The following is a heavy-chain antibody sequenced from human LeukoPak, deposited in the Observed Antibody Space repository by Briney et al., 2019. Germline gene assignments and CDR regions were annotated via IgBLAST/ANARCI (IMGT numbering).Heavy chain of an antibody. J-gene: IGHJ4*02. Sequence: ASVKVSCKASGGTFSSYGINWVRQAPGQGLEWMGGITPISGTANYAQKFQGRVTITTDESTTTAYMDLSSLRSEDTAVYYCARGLVVRVVTYYFYYWGQGTLVTVSS. D-gene: IGHD3-10*01. V-gene: IGHV1-69*05. CDR1: GGTFSSYG. CDR2: ITPISGTA. CDR3: ARGLVVRVVTYYFYY.